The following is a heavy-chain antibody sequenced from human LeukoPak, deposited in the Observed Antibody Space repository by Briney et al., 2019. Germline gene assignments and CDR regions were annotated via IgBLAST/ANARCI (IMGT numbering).Heavy chain of an antibody. D-gene: IGHD2-2*01. J-gene: IGHJ6*02. CDR2: IWYDGSNK. CDR3: AGGVPAYYYYGMDV. CDR1: GFTFSSYG. Sequence: GGSLILSCAASGFTFSSYGMHWVRQAPGKGLEWVAVIWYDGSNKYYADSVKGRFTISRDNSKNTLYLQMNSLRAEDTAVYYCAGGVPAYYYYGMDVWGQGTTVTVSS. V-gene: IGHV3-33*01.